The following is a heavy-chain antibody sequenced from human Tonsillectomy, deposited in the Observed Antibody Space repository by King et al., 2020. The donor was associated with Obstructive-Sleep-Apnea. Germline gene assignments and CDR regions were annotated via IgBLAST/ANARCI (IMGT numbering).Heavy chain of an antibody. CDR2: ISYDGSNE. D-gene: IGHD6-19*01. CDR1: GFIFNNYG. CDR3: AKDRYSSGWYLGYYGMVV. Sequence: QLVQSGGGVVQPGRSLRLSCAASGFIFNNYGMYWVRQAPGKGLEWGASISYDGSNEYYVDSVKGRFTISRDNSKNTLYLEMNSLRAEDTAVYYFAKDRYSSGWYLGYYGMVVWGQGTTVTVSS. J-gene: IGHJ6*02. V-gene: IGHV3-30*18.